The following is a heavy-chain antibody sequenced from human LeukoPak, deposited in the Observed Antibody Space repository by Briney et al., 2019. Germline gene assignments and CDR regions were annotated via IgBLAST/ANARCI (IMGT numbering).Heavy chain of an antibody. V-gene: IGHV4-34*01. CDR1: GGSFSGYY. CDR2: INHSGST. CDR3: ARVPGVGWFDP. J-gene: IGHJ5*02. D-gene: IGHD3-10*01. Sequence: SETLSLTCAVYGGSFSGYYWSRIRQPPGKGLEWIGEINHSGSTNYNPSLKSRVTISVDTSKNQFSLKLSSVTAADTAVYYCARVPGVGWFDPWGQGTLVTVSS.